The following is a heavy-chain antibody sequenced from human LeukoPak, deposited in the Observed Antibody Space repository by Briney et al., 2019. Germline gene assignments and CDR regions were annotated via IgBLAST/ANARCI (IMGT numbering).Heavy chain of an antibody. J-gene: IGHJ2*01. Sequence: ASVKVSCKASGYTFTSDGINWVRQAPGQGREWMGWISTYNGDTNYAQNLLGRVTMTTDTSTSTAYMELRSLRSDDTAVYYCARGTTTVTSSRYFDLWGRGTRVTVSS. V-gene: IGHV1-18*01. CDR1: GYTFTSDG. CDR3: ARGTTTVTSSRYFDL. D-gene: IGHD4-17*01. CDR2: ISTYNGDT.